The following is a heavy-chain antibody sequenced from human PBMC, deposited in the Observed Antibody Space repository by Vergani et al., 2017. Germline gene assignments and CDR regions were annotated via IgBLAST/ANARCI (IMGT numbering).Heavy chain of an antibody. V-gene: IGHV3-48*03. J-gene: IGHJ3*02. CDR1: GFTFSSYE. CDR2: ISSSGSTI. Sequence: EVQLVESGGGLVQPGGSLRLSCAASGFTFSSYEMNWARQAPGKGLEWVSYISSSGSTIYYADSVKGRFTISRDNAKNSLYLQMNSLRAEDTAVYYCAGGSGSSDAFDIWGQGTMVTVSS. CDR3: AGGSGSSDAFDI. D-gene: IGHD3-22*01.